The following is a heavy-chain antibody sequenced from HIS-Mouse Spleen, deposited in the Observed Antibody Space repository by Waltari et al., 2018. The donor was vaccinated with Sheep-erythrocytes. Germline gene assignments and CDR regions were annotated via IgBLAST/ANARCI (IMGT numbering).Heavy chain of an antibody. J-gene: IGHJ3*02. V-gene: IGHV3-9*01. Sequence: EVQLVESWGGLVQPGRSMRLSCAASGFTFDDYAMHWVRQAPGKGLEWVSGISWNSGSIGYADSMKGRFTISRDNAKNSLYLQMNSLRAEDTALYYCAKGAFDIWGQGTMVTVSS. CDR2: ISWNSGSI. CDR3: AKGAFDI. CDR1: GFTFDDYA.